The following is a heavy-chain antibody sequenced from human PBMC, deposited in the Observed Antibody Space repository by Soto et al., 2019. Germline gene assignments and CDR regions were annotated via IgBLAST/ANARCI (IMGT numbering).Heavy chain of an antibody. CDR3: ARRVYSDDWFSPNHEAFDV. CDR1: GGSITSGAFY. V-gene: IGHV4-39*01. Sequence: QLQLQESGPGLVKPSETLSLSCTVSGGSITSGAFYWGWIRQSPGKGLEWIATISYSDITYSNPSFKSRVTLSLDTSKTPFSRRLPSVTSAASAAYFRARRVYSDDWFSPNHEAFDVWGQGTLVSVSS. J-gene: IGHJ3*01. D-gene: IGHD3-9*01. CDR2: ISYSDIT.